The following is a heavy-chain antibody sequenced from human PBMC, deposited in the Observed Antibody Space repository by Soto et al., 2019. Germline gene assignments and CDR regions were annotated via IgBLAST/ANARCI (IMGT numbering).Heavy chain of an antibody. Sequence: QVRLVLSGDELKKPGASMKVSCKASGYAFSDHGISWVRQAPEQGLEWIGWISAYNGNTNYAQKFQGRVTVTTDASTTTAYMEVRSLTSDDTAVYYCARDHRYSSSFFDSWSQGTLITVSS. J-gene: IGHJ4*02. D-gene: IGHD6-6*01. CDR3: ARDHRYSSSFFDS. CDR1: GYAFSDHG. CDR2: ISAYNGNT. V-gene: IGHV1-18*04.